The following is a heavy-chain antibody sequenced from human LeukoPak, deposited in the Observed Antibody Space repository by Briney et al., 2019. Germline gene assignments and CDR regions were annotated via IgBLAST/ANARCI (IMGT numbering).Heavy chain of an antibody. CDR3: SGGGSITVAGY. V-gene: IGHV3-74*01. J-gene: IGHJ4*02. CDR2: INSDGSST. CDR1: GFTFSNSF. D-gene: IGHD3-10*01. Sequence: TGGSLRLSCAASGFTFSNSFMQWVRQAPGKGLVWVSRINSDGSSTNYADSVKGRFTISRDNAKNTLFLQMNSLRVEDSAVYYCSGGGSITVAGYWGQGTLVTASS.